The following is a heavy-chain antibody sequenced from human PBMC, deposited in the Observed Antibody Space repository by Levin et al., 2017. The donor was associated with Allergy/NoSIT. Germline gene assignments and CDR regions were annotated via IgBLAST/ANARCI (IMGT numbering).Heavy chain of an antibody. Sequence: TGGSLRLSCATSGFTFNTFGMSWVRQAPGKGLEWVSAISGRNTSTYYADSVKGRFTISRDNTKNMLFLQMNSLRAEDTAVYYCANRRYNGVYQYYFDYWGQGTLVTVSS. CDR1: GFTFNTFG. CDR3: ANRRYNGVYQYYFDY. CDR2: ISGRNTST. J-gene: IGHJ4*02. D-gene: IGHD5-12*01. V-gene: IGHV3-23*01.